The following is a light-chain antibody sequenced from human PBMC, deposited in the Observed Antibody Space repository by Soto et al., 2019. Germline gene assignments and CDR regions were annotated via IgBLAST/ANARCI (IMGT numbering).Light chain of an antibody. Sequence: ETVMTQSPATLSVSPGERATLSCRASQTIANNLAWYQQRPGQAPRLLIYGASTRATGIPARFSGIGSWTEFTLTISSLQSEDFAIYYLQQYNNWPPYTFGQGTKLEIK. CDR3: QQYNNWPPYT. CDR2: GAS. CDR1: QTIANN. J-gene: IGKJ2*01. V-gene: IGKV3-15*01.